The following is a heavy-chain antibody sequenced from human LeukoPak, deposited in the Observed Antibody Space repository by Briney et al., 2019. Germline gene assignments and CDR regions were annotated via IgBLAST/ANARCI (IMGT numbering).Heavy chain of an antibody. CDR3: ARDAGDCGGDCYLNWFDP. Sequence: SVKVSCKASGGTLGSYAISWVRQAPGQGLEWMGGIIPIFGTANYAQTFQGRVTITADESTSTAYLELSSLRSEDTALYYCARDAGDCGGDCYLNWFDPWGQGTLVTVSS. J-gene: IGHJ5*02. CDR1: GGTLGSYA. D-gene: IGHD2-21*01. CDR2: IIPIFGTA. V-gene: IGHV1-69*13.